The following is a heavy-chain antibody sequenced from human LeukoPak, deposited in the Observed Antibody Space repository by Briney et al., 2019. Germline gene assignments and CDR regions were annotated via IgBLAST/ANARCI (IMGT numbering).Heavy chain of an antibody. V-gene: IGHV3-23*01. D-gene: IGHD3-9*01. CDR1: DFSFITYA. J-gene: IGHJ4*02. CDR2: ISGGGDAT. Sequence: PGGSLRLSCAASDFSFITYAMSWVRQAPGKGLEWVSTISGGGDATYYADSVKGRFTISRDNSKNTLYLQMNSLRAEDTAVYYCARGGGDFDWTPLFDYWGQGTLVTVSS. CDR3: ARGGGDFDWTPLFDY.